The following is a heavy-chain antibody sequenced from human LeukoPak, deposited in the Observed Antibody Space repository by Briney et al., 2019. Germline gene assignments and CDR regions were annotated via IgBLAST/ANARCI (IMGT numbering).Heavy chain of an antibody. V-gene: IGHV4-4*02. D-gene: IGHD3-16*01. CDR2: IYHSGRT. CDR1: GGSISSSNW. Sequence: SETLSLTCAVSGGSISSSNWWSWVRQPPGKGLEWIGEIYHSGRTNYNPSLKSRVTTSVDKSKNQFSLKMSSVTAADTAVYFCARDSYSLDYWGQGTLVTVSS. CDR3: ARDSYSLDY. J-gene: IGHJ4*02.